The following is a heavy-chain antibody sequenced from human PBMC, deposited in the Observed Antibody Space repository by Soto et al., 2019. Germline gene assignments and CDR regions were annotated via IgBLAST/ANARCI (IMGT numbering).Heavy chain of an antibody. D-gene: IGHD3-22*01. CDR3: AKDRTINMIVVPHAFDI. Sequence: EVQLLESGGGLVQPGGSLRLSCAASGFTSSSYVMSWVRQAPGKGLEWVSGISGSGGSTYYADSVKGRFTISRDNSENTLYLQMNSLRAEDTAVYYCAKDRTINMIVVPHAFDIWGQGTMVTVSS. J-gene: IGHJ3*02. V-gene: IGHV3-23*01. CDR2: ISGSGGST. CDR1: GFTSSSYV.